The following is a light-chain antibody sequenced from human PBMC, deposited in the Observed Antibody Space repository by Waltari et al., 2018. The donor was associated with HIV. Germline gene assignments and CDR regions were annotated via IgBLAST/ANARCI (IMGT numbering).Light chain of an antibody. Sequence: SSALTQSPSVSAAPGRTPRMTCEGHNIGRTRVNWYQQKTGQAPIVVIYEDSDRPSGFPARFSGYSSGNTATLTIRSVEAGDEADYYCQVWDKSLYQVVFGGGTRVTVL. CDR2: EDS. CDR3: QVWDKSLYQVV. CDR1: NIGRTR. J-gene: IGLJ2*01. V-gene: IGLV3-21*01.